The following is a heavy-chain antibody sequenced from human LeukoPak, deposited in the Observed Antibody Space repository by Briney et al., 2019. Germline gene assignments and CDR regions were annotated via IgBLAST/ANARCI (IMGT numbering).Heavy chain of an antibody. CDR2: IKQDGSEK. J-gene: IGHJ6*03. CDR1: GFTFSSYW. Sequence: GGSLRLSCAASGFTFSSYWMRWVRQAPGKGLEWVANIKQDGSEKYYVDSVKGRFTISRDNAKNSLYLQMNSLRAEDTAVYYCARDEAGYESYYYYYYDMDVWGKGTTVTVSS. V-gene: IGHV3-7*01. CDR3: ARDEAGYESYYYYYYDMDV. D-gene: IGHD5-12*01.